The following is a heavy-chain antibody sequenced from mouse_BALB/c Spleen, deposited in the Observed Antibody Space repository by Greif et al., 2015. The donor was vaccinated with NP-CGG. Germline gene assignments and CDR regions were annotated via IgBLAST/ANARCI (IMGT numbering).Heavy chain of an antibody. J-gene: IGHJ4*01. CDR1: GFSLTSYG. CDR3: ARDRAFYAMDY. V-gene: IGHV2-9*02. CDR2: IWAGGST. Sequence: VMLVELGPGLVAPSQSLSIACTVSGFSLTSYGVHWVRQPPGKGLEWLGVIWAGGSTNYNSALMSRLSISKDNSKSQVFLKMNSLQTDDTAMYYCARDRAFYAMDYWGQGTSVTVSS. D-gene: IGHD3-1*01.